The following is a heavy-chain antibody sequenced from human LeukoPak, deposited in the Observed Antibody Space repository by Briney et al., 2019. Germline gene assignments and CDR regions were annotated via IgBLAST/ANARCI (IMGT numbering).Heavy chain of an antibody. D-gene: IGHD3-22*01. V-gene: IGHV3-53*01. CDR3: ARYYYDSSGYPYYFDY. Sequence: PGGSLRLSCAASGFIVSSNYMSWVRQAPGKGLEWVSVIYSGGSTYYADSVKGRFTISRDNSKSTVYLQMNSLRAEDTAMYYCARYYYDSSGYPYYFDYWGQGTLVIVSS. CDR1: GFIVSSNY. CDR2: IYSGGST. J-gene: IGHJ4*02.